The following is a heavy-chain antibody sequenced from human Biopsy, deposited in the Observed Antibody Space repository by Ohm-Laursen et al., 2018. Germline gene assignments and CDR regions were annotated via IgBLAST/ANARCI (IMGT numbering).Heavy chain of an antibody. CDR3: ARATNSTGWPYYYFYGMDV. V-gene: IGHV4-59*07. D-gene: IGHD2/OR15-2a*01. CDR1: GGSLSSYY. CDR2: IYYSGST. Sequence: SDTLSLTCTVSGGSLSSYYWNWIRQPPGKGLEWIGYIYYSGSTNYNPSLKGRVTISVDTSKNQFSLRLNSVTAADTAVYYCARATNSTGWPYYYFYGMDVWGQGTTVTVSS. J-gene: IGHJ6*02.